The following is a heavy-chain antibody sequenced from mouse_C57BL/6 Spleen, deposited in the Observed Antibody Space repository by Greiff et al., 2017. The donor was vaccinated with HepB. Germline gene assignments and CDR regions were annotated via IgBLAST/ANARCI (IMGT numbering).Heavy chain of an antibody. D-gene: IGHD2-4*01. CDR3: ARHGIYYDYGAMDY. CDR1: GFSLTSYG. CDR2: IWSDGST. V-gene: IGHV2-6-1*01. Sequence: VKLVESGPGLVAPSQSLSITCTVSGFSLTSYGVHWVRQPPGKGLEWLVVIWSDGSTTYNSALKSRLSISKDNSKSQVFLKMNSLQTDNTAMYYCARHGIYYDYGAMDYWGQGTSVTVSS. J-gene: IGHJ4*01.